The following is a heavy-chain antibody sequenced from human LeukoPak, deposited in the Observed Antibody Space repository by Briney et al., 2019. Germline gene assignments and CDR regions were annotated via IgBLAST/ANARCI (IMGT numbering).Heavy chain of an antibody. J-gene: IGHJ5*02. Sequence: KASETLSLTCTVSGGSIISGDYYWSWIRQHPGKGLEWIGFIYYSGSTYYNPSLKSRVTISVDTSKNQFSLKLSSVTAADTAVYYCARDREDQTRFDPWGQGALVTVSS. V-gene: IGHV4-31*03. D-gene: IGHD2-2*01. CDR2: IYYSGST. CDR1: GGSIISGDYY. CDR3: ARDREDQTRFDP.